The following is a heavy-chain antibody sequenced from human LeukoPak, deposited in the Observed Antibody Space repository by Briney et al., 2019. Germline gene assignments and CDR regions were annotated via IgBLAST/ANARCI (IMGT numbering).Heavy chain of an antibody. D-gene: IGHD4-23*01. Sequence: GGSLRLSCAASGFTFSDSYMSWIRQSPGKGLEWLAYISSLSGLYTNYADSVKGRFTVSRDNTKNSLYLQMNSLRAEDTAVYYCARDRDYGGNSHVFDIWGQGTVVTASP. V-gene: IGHV3-11*05. CDR1: GFTFSDSY. CDR2: ISSLSGLYT. CDR3: ARDRDYGGNSHVFDI. J-gene: IGHJ3*02.